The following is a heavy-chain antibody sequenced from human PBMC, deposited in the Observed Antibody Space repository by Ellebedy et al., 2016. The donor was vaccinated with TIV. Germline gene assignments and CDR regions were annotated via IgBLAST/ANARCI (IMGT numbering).Heavy chain of an antibody. Sequence: GSLRLSXAASGFTFSSYAMSWIRQPAGKGLEWIGRIYTSGSTNYNPSLKSRVTMSVDTSKNQFSLKLSSVTAADTAVYYCARDHTDYYYGSGSYFSHWGQGTLVTVSS. CDR1: GFTFSSYA. V-gene: IGHV4-4*07. CDR2: IYTSGST. CDR3: ARDHTDYYYGSGSYFSH. D-gene: IGHD3-10*01. J-gene: IGHJ4*02.